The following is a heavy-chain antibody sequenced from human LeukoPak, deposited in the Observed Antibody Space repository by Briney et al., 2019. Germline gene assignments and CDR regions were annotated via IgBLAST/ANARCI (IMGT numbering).Heavy chain of an antibody. CDR1: GFTFSSYA. D-gene: IGHD6-13*01. V-gene: IGHV3-30*02. Sequence: PGGSLRLSCAASGFTFSSYAMSWVRQAPGKGLEWVAFIRYDGSNKYYADSVKGRFTISRDNSKNTLYLQMNSLRAEDTAVYYCARDPRVDYSSSWEGHIGYWGQGTLVTVSS. J-gene: IGHJ4*02. CDR2: IRYDGSNK. CDR3: ARDPRVDYSSSWEGHIGY.